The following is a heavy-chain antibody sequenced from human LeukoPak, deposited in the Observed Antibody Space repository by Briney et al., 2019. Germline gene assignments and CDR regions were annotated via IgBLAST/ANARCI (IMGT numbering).Heavy chain of an antibody. CDR1: GFTFGSYA. CDR3: ARDGARYSSSYYYYGMDV. CDR2: ISYDGSNK. Sequence: GGSLKLSCAASGFTFGSYAMHWVRQAPGKGLEWVAVISYDGSNKYYADSVKGRFTISRDNSKNTLYLQMNSLRAEDTAVYYCARDGARYSSSYYYYGMDVWGQGTTVTVSS. V-gene: IGHV3-30-3*01. J-gene: IGHJ6*02. D-gene: IGHD6-13*01.